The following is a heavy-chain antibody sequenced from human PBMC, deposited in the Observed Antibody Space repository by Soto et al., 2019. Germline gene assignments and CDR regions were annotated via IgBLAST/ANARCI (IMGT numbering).Heavy chain of an antibody. CDR3: ARVGGVAARTFDY. V-gene: IGHV4-59*01. D-gene: IGHD6-6*01. CDR1: GGSISDFY. J-gene: IGHJ4*02. Sequence: SETLSLTCTVSGGSISDFYWSWIRQPPGKGLEWIGYIYYSGSTDYNPSLKGRVTISVDTSKNQFSLKLRSVTAADTAVYYCARVGGVAARTFDYWGQGTLVTVSS. CDR2: IYYSGST.